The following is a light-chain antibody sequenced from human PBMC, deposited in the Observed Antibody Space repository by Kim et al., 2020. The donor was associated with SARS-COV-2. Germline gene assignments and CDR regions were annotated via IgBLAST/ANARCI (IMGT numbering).Light chain of an antibody. CDR3: QQYGSSPQYS. CDR2: GAS. CDR1: QSVSSSY. V-gene: IGKV3-20*01. J-gene: IGKJ2*03. Sequence: PGERAPLPCRASQSVSSSYLAWYQQKPGQAPRLLIYGASSRATGIPDRFSGSGSGTDFTLTISRLEPEDFAVYYCQQYGSSPQYSFGQGTKLEI.